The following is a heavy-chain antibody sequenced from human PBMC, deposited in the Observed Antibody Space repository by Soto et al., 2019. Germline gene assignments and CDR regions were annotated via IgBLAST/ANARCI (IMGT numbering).Heavy chain of an antibody. V-gene: IGHV3-15*01. Sequence: EAPLVDSGGGLVKPGESLRLSCAVSGLTIFRDAWLTWVRQVPGKGLEWVGHIKARENYAAPVEDRLTISRDVSKNTMYLHMNSLRPDDTAFYYCTWMNTVTSVYNWGQGTLVTVSS. J-gene: IGHJ4*02. CDR1: GLTIFRDAW. CDR2: IKARE. CDR3: TWMNTVTSVYN. D-gene: IGHD4-17*01.